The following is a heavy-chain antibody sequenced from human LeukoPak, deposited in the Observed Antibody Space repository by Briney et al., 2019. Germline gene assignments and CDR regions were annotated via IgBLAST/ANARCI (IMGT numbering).Heavy chain of an antibody. CDR1: GYTFTSYY. V-gene: IGHV1-69*13. CDR2: IIPIFGTA. D-gene: IGHD6-13*01. J-gene: IGHJ4*02. Sequence: ASVKVSCTASGYTFTSYYMHWVRQAPGQGLEWMGGIIPIFGTANYAQKFQGRVTITADESTSTAYMELSSLRSEDTAVYYCARGSSSWFLSFGYWGQGTLVTVSS. CDR3: ARGSSSWFLSFGY.